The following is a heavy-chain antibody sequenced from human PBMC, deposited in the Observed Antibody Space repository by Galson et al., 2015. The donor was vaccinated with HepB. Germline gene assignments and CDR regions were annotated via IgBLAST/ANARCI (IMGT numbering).Heavy chain of an antibody. V-gene: IGHV3-23*01. D-gene: IGHD2-21*02. J-gene: IGHJ2*01. CDR3: AKSRYCGGDCSKGYFDL. CDR1: GFTFSSYA. Sequence: SLRLSCAASGFTFSSYAMSWVRQAPGKGLEWVSAISGSGGSTYYADSVKGRFTISRDNSKNTLYLQMNSLRAEDTAVYYCAKSRYCGGDCSKGYFDLWGRGTLVTVSS. CDR2: ISGSGGST.